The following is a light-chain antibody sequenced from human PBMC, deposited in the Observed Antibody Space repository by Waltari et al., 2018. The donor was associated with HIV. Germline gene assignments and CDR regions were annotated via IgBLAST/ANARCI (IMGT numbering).Light chain of an antibody. J-gene: IGLJ2*01. CDR3: LTWDTGIGV. Sequence: QVVLTQSPSASAYLGASVKLTCTLSSGYSNHAIAWHQQQSEKGPRYLMKINSDGSTNKGAGIPDRFSGSSSGAERYLTISSLQSEDEADYYCLTWDTGIGVFGGGTKLTVL. CDR2: INSDGST. V-gene: IGLV4-69*01. CDR1: SGYSNHA.